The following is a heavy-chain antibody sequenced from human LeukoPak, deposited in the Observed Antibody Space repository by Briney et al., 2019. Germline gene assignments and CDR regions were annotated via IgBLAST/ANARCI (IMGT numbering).Heavy chain of an antibody. J-gene: IGHJ4*02. CDR1: GGSISSSSYY. D-gene: IGHD6-13*01. CDR3: ARRSSCWYFRGYFDY. CDR2: IYYSGST. Sequence: SETLSLTCTVSGGSISSSSYYWGWIRQPPGKGLEWIGSIYYSGSTYYNPSLKSRVTISVDTSKNQFSLKLSSVTAADTAVYYCARRSSCWYFRGYFDYWGQGTLVTVSS. V-gene: IGHV4-39*01.